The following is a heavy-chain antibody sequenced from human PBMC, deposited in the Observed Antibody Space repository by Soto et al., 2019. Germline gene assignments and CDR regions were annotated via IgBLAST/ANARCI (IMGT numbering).Heavy chain of an antibody. CDR1: GGSISSGGYY. D-gene: IGHD2-21*02. CDR2: IYYSGST. Sequence: KPSETLSLTCTVSGGSISSGGYYWSWIRQHPGKGLEWIGYIYYSGSTYYNPSLKSRVTISVDTSKNQFSLKLSSVTAADTAVYYCARDRNICGGDCSDYFDYWGQGTLVTVSS. J-gene: IGHJ4*02. V-gene: IGHV4-31*03. CDR3: ARDRNICGGDCSDYFDY.